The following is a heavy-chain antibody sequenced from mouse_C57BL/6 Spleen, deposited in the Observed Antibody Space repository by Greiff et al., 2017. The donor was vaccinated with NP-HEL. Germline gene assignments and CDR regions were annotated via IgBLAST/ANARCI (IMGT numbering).Heavy chain of an antibody. V-gene: IGHV1-26*01. J-gene: IGHJ4*01. Sequence: EVQLQQSGPELVKPGASVKISCKASGYTFTDYYMNWVKQSHGKSLEWIGDINPNNGGTSYNQKFKGKATLTVDKSSSTAYMELRSLTSEDSAVYYCARWFYDGYYGYAMDYWGQGTSVTVSS. CDR1: GYTFTDYY. CDR2: INPNNGGT. CDR3: ARWFYDGYYGYAMDY. D-gene: IGHD2-3*01.